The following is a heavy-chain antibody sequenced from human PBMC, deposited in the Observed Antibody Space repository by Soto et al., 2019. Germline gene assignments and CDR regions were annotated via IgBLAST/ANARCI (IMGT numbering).Heavy chain of an antibody. Sequence: QVQLQESGPGLVKPSQTLSLTCTVSGGSISSGDYYWSWIRQPPGKGLEWIGYIYYSGSTYYNLSLKSRVTIAVDPSKNQFSLKLSSVTAAVTAVYYCARDGLLWFGELSGWFDPGGQGTLVTVSS. D-gene: IGHD3-10*01. CDR1: GGSISSGDYY. CDR3: ARDGLLWFGELSGWFDP. V-gene: IGHV4-30-4*01. J-gene: IGHJ5*02. CDR2: IYYSGST.